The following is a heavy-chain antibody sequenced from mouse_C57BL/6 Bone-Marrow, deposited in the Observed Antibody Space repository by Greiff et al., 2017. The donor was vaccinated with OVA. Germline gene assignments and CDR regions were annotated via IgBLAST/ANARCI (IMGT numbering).Heavy chain of an antibody. V-gene: IGHV14-4*01. CDR3: ASPNYYGSSYAWFAY. CDR2: IDPENGDT. D-gene: IGHD1-1*01. J-gene: IGHJ3*01. Sequence: VQLQQSGAELVRPGASVKLSCTASGFNIKDDYMHWVKQRPEQGLEWIGWIDPENGDTEYASKFQGKATITADTSSNTAYLQLSSLTSEDSAVYFCASPNYYGSSYAWFAYWGQGTLVTVSA. CDR1: GFNIKDDY.